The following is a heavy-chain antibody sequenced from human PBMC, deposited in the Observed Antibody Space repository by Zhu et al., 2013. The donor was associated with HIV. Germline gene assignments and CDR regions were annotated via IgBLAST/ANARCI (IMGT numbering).Heavy chain of an antibody. CDR1: GGTFSSYA. CDR2: IIPMFGTA. CDR3: ARDHNSGYYSYFDY. V-gene: IGHV1-69*13. Sequence: GAEVKKPGASVKVSCKASGGTFSSYAISWVRQAPGQGLEWMGGIIPMFGTANYAQKFQGRVTITADESTSTAYMQLSSLRSEDTAVYYCARDHNSGYYSYFDYWGQGTLVTVSS. J-gene: IGHJ4*02. D-gene: IGHD3-22*01.